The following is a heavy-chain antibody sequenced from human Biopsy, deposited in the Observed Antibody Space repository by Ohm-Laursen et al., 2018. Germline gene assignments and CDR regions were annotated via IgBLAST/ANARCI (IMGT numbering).Heavy chain of an antibody. CDR1: GFTFSDYY. Sequence: SLRLSCTASGFTFSDYYMSWIRQAPGKGLEWISYLSSRGSNIYYADSLKSRFTVSRDNANNSLFLQMNSLRAEDTAVYYCARFPDFWSGYYVDSWGQGTLVTVSS. J-gene: IGHJ4*02. D-gene: IGHD3-3*01. CDR3: ARFPDFWSGYYVDS. CDR2: LSSRGSNI. V-gene: IGHV3-11*01.